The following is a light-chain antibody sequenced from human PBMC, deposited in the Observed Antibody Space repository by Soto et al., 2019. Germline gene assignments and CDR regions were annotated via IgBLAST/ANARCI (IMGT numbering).Light chain of an antibody. CDR2: EAS. J-gene: IGLJ1*01. Sequence: QSVLTQPASVSGSPGQSITISCTGTSSDVGSYNLVSWYQQHPGKAPKLIIYEASKPPSGVPDRFSGSKSGNTASLTISGIQAADEADYYCSLYTSENTYVFGTGTKVTVL. V-gene: IGLV2-14*02. CDR1: SSDVGSYNL. CDR3: SLYTSENTYV.